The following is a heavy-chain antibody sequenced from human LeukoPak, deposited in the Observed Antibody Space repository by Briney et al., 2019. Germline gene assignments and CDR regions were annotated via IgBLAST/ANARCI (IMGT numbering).Heavy chain of an antibody. CDR2: IYYSGST. J-gene: IGHJ4*02. V-gene: IGHV4-59*01. D-gene: IGHD2-15*01. CDR3: ARDTCSGGSGIQFDF. CDR1: GDSISNYY. Sequence: PSETLSLTCTVSGDSISNYYWSWIRQSPGKGLEWIGYIYYSGSTNYNPSLKSRVTISVDTSKNQFSLKLSSVTAADTAVYYCARDTCSGGSGIQFDFGGQGTLVTVSS.